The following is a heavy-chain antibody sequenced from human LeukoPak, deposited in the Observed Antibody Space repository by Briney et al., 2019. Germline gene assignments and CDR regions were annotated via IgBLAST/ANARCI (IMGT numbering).Heavy chain of an antibody. J-gene: IGHJ5*02. V-gene: IGHV3-7*01. CDR3: ARGGGSGRYGLCFDA. Sequence: GGSLRLSCVASGFIFSNYWMRWVREVPAQRQEWVANMKQVGREKYLVHSVKRRLTISRDNAMKEVYLHMNSLTDGDAGVYYCARGGGSGRYGLCFDAWGQGTLVTVSS. D-gene: IGHD6-13*01. CDR1: GFIFSNYW. CDR2: MKQVGREK.